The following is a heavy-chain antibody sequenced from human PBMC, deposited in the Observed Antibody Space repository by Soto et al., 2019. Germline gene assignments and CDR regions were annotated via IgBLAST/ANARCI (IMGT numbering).Heavy chain of an antibody. CDR3: ATNAGTTVVRYWYFDL. D-gene: IGHD4-17*01. CDR1: GYTLTELS. Sequence: GASVKVSCKVSGYTLTELSMHWVRQAPGKGLEWMGGFDPEDGETIYAQKFQGRVTMTEDTSTDTAYMELSSLRSEDTAVYYCATNAGTTVVRYWYFDLWGRGTLVTVS. CDR2: FDPEDGET. V-gene: IGHV1-24*01. J-gene: IGHJ2*01.